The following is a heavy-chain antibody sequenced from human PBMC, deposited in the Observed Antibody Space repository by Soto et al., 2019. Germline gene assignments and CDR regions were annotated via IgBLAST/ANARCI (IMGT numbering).Heavy chain of an antibody. CDR2: FIICSSYI. CDR1: GFSFSSYS. CDR3: TRYLEDSSSSEPQGFDY. D-gene: IGHD6-6*01. Sequence: GGSLRLSGAACGFSFSSYSMNWVRQAVGKGLRLFSSFIICSSYIYYTDSVKLRFTFSRDNSKISLYLQMNTLTAEDTALYYCTRYLEDSSSSEPQGFDYWGQGTLVTVSS. V-gene: IGHV3-21*01. J-gene: IGHJ4*02.